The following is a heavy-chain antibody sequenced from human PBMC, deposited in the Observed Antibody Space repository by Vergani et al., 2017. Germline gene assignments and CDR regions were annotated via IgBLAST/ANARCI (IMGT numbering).Heavy chain of an antibody. J-gene: IGHJ6*03. CDR2: IIPIFGTA. V-gene: IGHV1-69*01. D-gene: IGHD2-15*01. CDR1: GGTFSSYA. CDR3: ARWVXATTQGYYYYYMDV. Sequence: QVQLVQSGAEVKKPGSSVKVSCTASGGTFSSYAISWVRQAPGQGLEWMGGIIPIFGTANYAQKFQGRGTITADESTSTAYMELSSLRSEDTAVYYCARWVXATTQGYYYYYMDVWGKGTTVTVSS.